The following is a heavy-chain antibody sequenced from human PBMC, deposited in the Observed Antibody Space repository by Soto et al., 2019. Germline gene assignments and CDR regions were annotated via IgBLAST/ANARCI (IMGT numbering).Heavy chain of an antibody. J-gene: IGHJ4*02. CDR1: GFTFSNAW. V-gene: IGHV3-15*01. Sequence: EVQLVESGGGLVKPGGSLRLSCAASGFTFSNAWMSWVRQAPGKGLEWVGRIKSKTDGGTTDYAAPVKGRFTISRDDSKNTLYLQMNSLTTEDTAVHYCTTGLLVVAATVGWGQGPLVTVSS. CDR2: IKSKTDGGTT. D-gene: IGHD2-15*01. CDR3: TTGLLVVAATVG.